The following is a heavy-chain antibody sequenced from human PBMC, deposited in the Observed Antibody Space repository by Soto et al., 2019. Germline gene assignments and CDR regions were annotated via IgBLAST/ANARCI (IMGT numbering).Heavy chain of an antibody. V-gene: IGHV1-24*01. Sequence: QVLLLQSGAEVKKPGASVKVSCKVSGYTLTELSMDWVRQAPGKGLEWMGGFDPEDGETIYAQKFQGRVTMADETSTDTAYMELSSLRSEDTGMYYCAAHVTVGTNYVDDWGQGTLVTVSS. CDR1: GYTLTELS. J-gene: IGHJ4*02. CDR3: AAHVTVGTNYVDD. CDR2: FDPEDGET. D-gene: IGHD5-12*01.